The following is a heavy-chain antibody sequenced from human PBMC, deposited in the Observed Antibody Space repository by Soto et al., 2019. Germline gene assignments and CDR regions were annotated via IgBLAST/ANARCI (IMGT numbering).Heavy chain of an antibody. J-gene: IGHJ4*02. D-gene: IGHD2-2*01. V-gene: IGHV4-59*01. CDR2: IHDSGIT. CDR1: GGSMRSYC. CDR3: GREYAFSSDY. Sequence: PSETLSLTCSVSGGSMRSYCWSWIRQPPGKGLEWIGYIHDSGITDYNPSLKSRATISIDTFRNQISLNLHSVTAADTAVYYCGREYAFSSDYWGQGTVVTISS.